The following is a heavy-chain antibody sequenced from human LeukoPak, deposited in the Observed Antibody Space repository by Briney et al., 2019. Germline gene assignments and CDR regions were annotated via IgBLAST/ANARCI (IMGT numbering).Heavy chain of an antibody. CDR1: GFTFSSYA. J-gene: IGHJ4*02. V-gene: IGHV3-30-3*01. D-gene: IGHD3-22*01. Sequence: GGSLRLSCAASGFTFSSYAMHWVRQAPGKGLEWVAVISYDGSNKYYADSVKGRFTISRDNSKNTLYLQMNSLRAEDTAVYYCAILEGYYDSSGYSPGFDYWGQGTLVTVSS. CDR2: ISYDGSNK. CDR3: AILEGYYDSSGYSPGFDY.